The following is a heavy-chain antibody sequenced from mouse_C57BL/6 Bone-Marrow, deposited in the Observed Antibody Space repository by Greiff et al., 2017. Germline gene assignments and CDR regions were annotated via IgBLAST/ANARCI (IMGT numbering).Heavy chain of an antibody. Sequence: QVQLKESGAELVRPGASVTLSCKASGYTFTDYEMHWVKQTPVHGLEWIGAIDPETGGTAYNQKFKGKAILTADKSSSTAYMALRSLTSEDSAVYYCTRLAASDWGQGTSVTVSS. CDR3: TRLAASD. V-gene: IGHV1-15*01. CDR2: IDPETGGT. J-gene: IGHJ4*01. CDR1: GYTFTDYE. D-gene: IGHD3-1*01.